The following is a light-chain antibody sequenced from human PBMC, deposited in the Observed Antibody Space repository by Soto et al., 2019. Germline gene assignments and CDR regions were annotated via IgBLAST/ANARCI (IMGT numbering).Light chain of an antibody. V-gene: IGLV2-14*01. CDR3: ASYTTSSTYV. CDR1: SSDVGGYSY. Sequence: QSVLTQPASVSGSRGQSIAISCTGTSSDVGGYSYVSWYQQQPGKAPKLVISDVSNRPSGVSDRFSGSKSGNTASLTISGLQTEDEADYYCASYTTSSTYVFGTGTKVTVL. CDR2: DVS. J-gene: IGLJ1*01.